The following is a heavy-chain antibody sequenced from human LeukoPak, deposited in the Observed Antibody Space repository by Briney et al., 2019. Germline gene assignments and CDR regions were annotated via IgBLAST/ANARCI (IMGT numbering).Heavy chain of an antibody. CDR3: ARVADSSSWYWFDP. CDR1: GFTFSSYA. Sequence: PGGSLRLSCVASGFTFSSYAMHWVRQAPGKGLEWVAVISYDGSNKYYADSVKGRFTISRDNSKNTLYLQMNSLRAEDTAVYYCARVADSSSWYWFDPWGQGTLVTVSS. J-gene: IGHJ5*02. V-gene: IGHV3-30-3*01. CDR2: ISYDGSNK. D-gene: IGHD6-13*01.